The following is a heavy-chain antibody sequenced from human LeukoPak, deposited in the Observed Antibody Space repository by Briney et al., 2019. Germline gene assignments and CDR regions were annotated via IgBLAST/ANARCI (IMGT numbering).Heavy chain of an antibody. V-gene: IGHV4-39*02. CDR2: INHSGST. CDR3: ARLRSGGQVAGVYFGS. D-gene: IGHD6-19*01. J-gene: IGHJ4*02. CDR1: GGSISSSSYY. Sequence: SETLSLTCTVSGGSISSSSYYWGWIRQPPGKGLEWIGEINHSGSTNYNPSLKSRVTISIDTSKNRFSLELSSVTAADTAIYYCARLRSGGQVAGVYFGSWGQGTLVTVSS.